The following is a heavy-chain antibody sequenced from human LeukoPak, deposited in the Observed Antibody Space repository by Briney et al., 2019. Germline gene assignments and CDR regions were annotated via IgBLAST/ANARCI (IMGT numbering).Heavy chain of an antibody. D-gene: IGHD4-11*01. CDR1: GGTFSSYA. CDR2: IIPIFGTA. V-gene: IGHV1-69*15. CDR3: ARDNPKGSNSLDY. Sequence: ASVKVSCKASGGTFSSYAISWVRQAPGQGLEWMGRIIPIFGTANYAQKFQGRVTITADESTSTAYMELSSLRSEDTAVYFCARDNPKGSNSLDYWGQGTLVTVSS. J-gene: IGHJ4*02.